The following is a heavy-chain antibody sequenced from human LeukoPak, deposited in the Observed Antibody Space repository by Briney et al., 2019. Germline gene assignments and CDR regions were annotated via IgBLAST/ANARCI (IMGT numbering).Heavy chain of an antibody. J-gene: IGHJ5*02. CDR2: IYPGDSDT. CDR3: ARQENCSSTSCYSGNWFDP. Sequence: GESLKISCKGSGYSFTSYWIGWVRQMPGKGLEWMGIIYPGDSDTRYSPSFQGQVAISADKSISTAYLQWSSLKASDTAMYYCARQENCSSTSCYSGNWFDPWGQGTLVTVSS. V-gene: IGHV5-51*01. D-gene: IGHD2-2*01. CDR1: GYSFTSYW.